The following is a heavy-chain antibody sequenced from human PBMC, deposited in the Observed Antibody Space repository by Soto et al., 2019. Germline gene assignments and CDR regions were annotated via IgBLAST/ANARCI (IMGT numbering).Heavy chain of an antibody. V-gene: IGHV1-69*01. D-gene: IGHD2-21*01. Sequence: QVQLVQSGAEVKKPGSSVKVSCKASGGTFSSYAISWVRQAPGQGLEWMGGIIPIFGTANYAQKFQGRVKITADESTSTAYIALSRLRSEDTAEYYCARPPPLGLGDCEYYYYCCMDVWGQGTTVTVSS. CDR3: ARPPPLGLGDCEYYYYCCMDV. CDR2: IIPIFGTA. CDR1: GGTFSSYA. J-gene: IGHJ6*02.